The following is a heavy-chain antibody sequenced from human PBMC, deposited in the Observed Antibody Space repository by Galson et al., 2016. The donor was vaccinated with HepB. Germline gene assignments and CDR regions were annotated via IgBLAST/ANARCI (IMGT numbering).Heavy chain of an antibody. CDR1: GGSFSGYF. CDR2: INRSGRT. D-gene: IGHD3/OR15-3a*01. Sequence: SETLSLTCAVYGGSFSGYFWSWVRQSPGKGLEWIGEINRSGRTNYIPSLKSRLTMSVDTSKDEFSLNLNSVTAADSGVYYCLRGAYDVLTGYYDNQYYGMDVWGQGTTVIVSS. J-gene: IGHJ6*02. CDR3: LRGAYDVLTGYYDNQYYGMDV. V-gene: IGHV4-34*01.